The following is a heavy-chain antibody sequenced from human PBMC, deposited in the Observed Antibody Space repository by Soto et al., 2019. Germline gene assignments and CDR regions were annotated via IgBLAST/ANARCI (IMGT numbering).Heavy chain of an antibody. V-gene: IGHV3-74*01. J-gene: IGHJ5*02. CDR3: ATVFDL. CDR1: GFTLGSHR. CDR2: IDTDGGGT. Sequence: DVQLVESGGGLVQPGGSLRVSCAASGFTLGSHRIHWVRQPPGKGLEWVSRIDTDGGGTSYADSVKGRFTISTDNAKNTVYLQMNGLRAEDTAVYYCATVFDLWGKGTLVTVSS.